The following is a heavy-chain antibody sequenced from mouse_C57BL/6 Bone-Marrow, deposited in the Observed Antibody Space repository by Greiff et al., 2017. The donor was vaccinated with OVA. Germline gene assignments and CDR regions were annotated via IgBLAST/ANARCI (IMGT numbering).Heavy chain of an antibody. D-gene: IGHD1-1*01. V-gene: IGHV1-59*01. CDR2: IDPSDSYT. J-gene: IGHJ3*01. Sequence: QVQLQQPGAELVKPGASVKMSCKASGYTFTSYWMHWVKQRPGQGLEWIGVIDPSDSYTNYNQKFKGKATLTVDTSSSTAYMQLRSLTSEDSAVYFCARDYGSSYKFAYWGQGTLVTVSA. CDR3: ARDYGSSYKFAY. CDR1: GYTFTSYW.